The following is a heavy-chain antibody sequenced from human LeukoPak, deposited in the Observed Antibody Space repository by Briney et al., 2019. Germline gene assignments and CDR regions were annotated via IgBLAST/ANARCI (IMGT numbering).Heavy chain of an antibody. D-gene: IGHD2-15*01. CDR1: GGSVSSSNW. CDR3: ARHPGGYCSGGSCYFDY. V-gene: IGHV4-4*02. CDR2: IYHSGST. Sequence: PSGTLSLTCAVSGGSVSSSNWWSWVRQPPGKGLEWIGEIYHSGSTNYNPSLKSRVTISVDKSKNQFSLKLSSVTAADTAVYYCARHPGGYCSGGSCYFDYWGQGTLVTVSS. J-gene: IGHJ4*02.